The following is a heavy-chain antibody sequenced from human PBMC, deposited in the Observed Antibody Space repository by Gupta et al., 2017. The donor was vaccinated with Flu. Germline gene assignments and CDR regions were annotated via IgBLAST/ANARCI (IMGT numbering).Heavy chain of an antibody. CDR3: ASPSDGGFGELLPTYYYYGMDV. D-gene: IGHD3-10*01. CDR2: INAGNGNT. V-gene: IGHV1-3*01. Sequence: QVQLVQSGAEVKKPGASVKVSCKASGYTFTSYAMHWVRQAPGQRLEWMGWINAGNGNTKYSQKFQGRVTITRDTSASTAYMELSSLRSEDTAVYYCASPSDGGFGELLPTYYYYGMDVWGQGTTVTVSS. J-gene: IGHJ6*02. CDR1: GYTFTSYA.